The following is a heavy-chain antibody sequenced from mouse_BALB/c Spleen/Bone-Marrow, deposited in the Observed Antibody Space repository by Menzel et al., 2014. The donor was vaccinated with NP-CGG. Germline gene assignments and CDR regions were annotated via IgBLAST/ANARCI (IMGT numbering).Heavy chain of an antibody. CDR3: AAYYYVSSYGFAY. CDR1: GFNIKDTY. CDR2: IDPASGNT. D-gene: IGHD1-1*01. J-gene: IGHJ3*01. V-gene: IGHV14-3*02. Sequence: EVQGVESGAELVKPGASVKLSCTASGFNIKDTYMHWVKQRPEQGLEWIGRIDPASGNTKFDPKFQGKATIASDTSSNTAYLQLSSLTSEDTAVYYCAAYYYVSSYGFAYWGQGTLVTVPA.